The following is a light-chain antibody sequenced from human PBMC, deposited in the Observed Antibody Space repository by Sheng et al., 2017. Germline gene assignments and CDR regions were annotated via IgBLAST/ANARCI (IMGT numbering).Light chain of an antibody. CDR1: NIGSET. CDR2: DDS. J-gene: IGLJ2*01. CDR3: QVWDSSSDHVV. Sequence: SYELTQPPSVSVAPGKTARITCGGSNIGSETVHWYQQKPGQAPVLVVYDDSDRPSGIPERFSGSNSGNTATLTISRVEAGDEADYYCQVWDSSSDHVVFGGGTKLTVL. V-gene: IGLV3-21*03.